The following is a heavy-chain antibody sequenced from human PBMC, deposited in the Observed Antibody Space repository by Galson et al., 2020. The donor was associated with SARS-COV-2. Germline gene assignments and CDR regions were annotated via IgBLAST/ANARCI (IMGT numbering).Heavy chain of an antibody. CDR1: GFTFSNAW. Sequence: GGSLRLSCAASGFTFSNAWMSWVRQAPGKGLEWVGRIKSKTDGGTTDYAAPVKGRFTISRDDSKNTLYLQMNSLKTEDTAVYYCTTDGQQLVLDAFDIWGQGTMVTVSS. J-gene: IGHJ3*02. D-gene: IGHD6-13*01. V-gene: IGHV3-15*01. CDR2: IKSKTDGGTT. CDR3: TTDGQQLVLDAFDI.